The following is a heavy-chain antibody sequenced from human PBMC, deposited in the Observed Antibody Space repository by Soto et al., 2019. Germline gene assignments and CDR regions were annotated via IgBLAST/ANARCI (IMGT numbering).Heavy chain of an antibody. Sequence: PSETLSLTCTVSGGSISSANYYWTWIRQHPGKGLEWIGHIYYSGTSYYNPSLRSRLTISVDTSKNQFSLQLSSVTVADTAVYYCARARYSSGAISYFQHWGQGTLVTVSS. V-gene: IGHV4-31*03. J-gene: IGHJ1*01. CDR1: GGSISSANYY. CDR3: ARARYSSGAISYFQH. D-gene: IGHD3-22*01. CDR2: IYYSGTS.